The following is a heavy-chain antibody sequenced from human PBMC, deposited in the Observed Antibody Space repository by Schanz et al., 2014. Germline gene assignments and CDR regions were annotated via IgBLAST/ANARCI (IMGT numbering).Heavy chain of an antibody. CDR1: GFTFSTYA. J-gene: IGHJ3*02. CDR2: TNGDGTNA. V-gene: IGHV3-23*01. Sequence: EEQLLQSGGGLVQPGGSLRLSCAASGFTFSTYAMSWVRQAPGKGLEWVSCTNGDGTNAKYADSVKGRFTISRDNAKKTLSLQMISLRAEDTAIYFCTRSYYDFSWGSYRFRAFDIWSQGTTVIASS. CDR3: TRSYYDFSWGSYRFRAFDI. D-gene: IGHD3-16*02.